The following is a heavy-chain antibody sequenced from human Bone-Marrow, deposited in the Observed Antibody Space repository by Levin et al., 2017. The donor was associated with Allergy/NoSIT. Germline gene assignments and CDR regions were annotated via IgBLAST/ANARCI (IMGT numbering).Heavy chain of an antibody. J-gene: IGHJ5*02. D-gene: IGHD3-3*01. Sequence: GGSLRLSCAASGFSFSSYGMTWVRQSAGTGLEWVASISSSSNHIYYADSVRGRFTISRDNAENSLFLQMNSLRVEDTAVYYCTRDLSRFLEWASWGQGIVVTVSA. V-gene: IGHV3-21*01. CDR1: GFSFSSYG. CDR3: TRDLSRFLEWAS. CDR2: ISSSSNHI.